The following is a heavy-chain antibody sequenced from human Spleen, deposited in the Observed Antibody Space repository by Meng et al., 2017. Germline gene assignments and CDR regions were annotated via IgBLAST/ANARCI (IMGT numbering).Heavy chain of an antibody. CDR2: TYYRSKWYN. J-gene: IGHJ4*02. D-gene: IGHD4-17*01. Sequence: HVTLQQSVPGLVKPSQTLSVTCAISGDSVSSNIGAWNWIRQSPSRGLEWLGRTYYRSKWYNEYAVSVKSRITINPDTSKNQLSLQLSSVTPEDTAVYYCARGVTTFDYWGQGTLVTVSS. V-gene: IGHV6-1*01. CDR3: ARGVTTFDY. CDR1: GDSVSSNIGA.